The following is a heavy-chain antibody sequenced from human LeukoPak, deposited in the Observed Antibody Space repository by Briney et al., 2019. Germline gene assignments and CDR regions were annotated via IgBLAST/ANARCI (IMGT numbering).Heavy chain of an antibody. J-gene: IGHJ2*01. Sequence: GGSLRLSCAASGFTFSSYGMSWVRQAPGKGLEGVAAISGSGGSTYYADSVKGRFTISRDNSKNTLYLQMDSLRAEDTAVYYCAKYYFDSSGYYYLRKNWYFDLWGRGTLVTVSS. CDR1: GFTFSSYG. CDR3: AKYYFDSSGYYYLRKNWYFDL. V-gene: IGHV3-23*01. CDR2: ISGSGGST. D-gene: IGHD3-22*01.